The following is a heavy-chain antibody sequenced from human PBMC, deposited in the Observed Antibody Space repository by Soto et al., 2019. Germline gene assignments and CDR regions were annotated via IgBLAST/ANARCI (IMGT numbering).Heavy chain of an antibody. V-gene: IGHV1-69*13. Sequence: ASVKVSCKASGGTFSSYAISWVRQAPGQGLEWMGGIIPIFGTANYAQKFQGRVTITADESTCTAYMELSSLRSEDTAVYYCAREGGDYGGSSSYYFDYWGQGTLVTVSS. D-gene: IGHD4-17*01. J-gene: IGHJ4*02. CDR3: AREGGDYGGSSSYYFDY. CDR1: GGTFSSYA. CDR2: IIPIFGTA.